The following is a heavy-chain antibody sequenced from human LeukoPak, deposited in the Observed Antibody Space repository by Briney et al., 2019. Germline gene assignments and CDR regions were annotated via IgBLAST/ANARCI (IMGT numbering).Heavy chain of an antibody. J-gene: IGHJ4*02. D-gene: IGHD6-19*01. CDR2: IYYSGST. CDR1: GGAISSFY. CDR3: ARRESSGFFDY. Sequence: PSETLSLTCTVSGGAISSFYWSWIRQPPGKGLEWIGYIYYSGSTSYNPSLNSRVTISLDTSKNQFSLNLSSVTAADTAVYYCARRESSGFFDYWGQGTLVTVSS. V-gene: IGHV4-59*08.